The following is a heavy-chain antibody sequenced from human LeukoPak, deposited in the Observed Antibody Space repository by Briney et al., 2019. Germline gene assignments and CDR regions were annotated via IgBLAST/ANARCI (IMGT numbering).Heavy chain of an antibody. CDR3: ASLPSYSGSWYS. Sequence: GGSLRLSCAASGFTFSSYEMNWVRQAPGKGLEWVSYISSSGSTIYYADSVKGRFTISRDNAKNSLYLQMNSLRAEDTAVYYCASLPSYSGSWYSWGQGTLVTVSS. CDR1: GFTFSSYE. V-gene: IGHV3-48*03. J-gene: IGHJ5*02. D-gene: IGHD6-13*01. CDR2: ISSSGSTI.